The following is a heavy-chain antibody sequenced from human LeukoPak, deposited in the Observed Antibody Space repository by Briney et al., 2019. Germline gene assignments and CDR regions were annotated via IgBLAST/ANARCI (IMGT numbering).Heavy chain of an antibody. CDR3: ARDQPVRQWLALSNDAFDI. CDR1: GYTFTSYY. J-gene: IGHJ3*02. CDR2: INPSGGST. Sequence: ASVKVSCKASGYTFTSYYMHWVRQAPGQGLEWMGIINPSGGSTNYAQKLQGRVTMTTDTSTSTAYMELRSLRSDDTAVYYCARDQPVRQWLALSNDAFDIWGQGTMVTVSS. D-gene: IGHD6-19*01. V-gene: IGHV1-46*01.